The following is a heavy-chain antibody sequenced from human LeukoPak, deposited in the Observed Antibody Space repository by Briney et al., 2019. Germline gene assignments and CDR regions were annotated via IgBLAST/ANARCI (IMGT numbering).Heavy chain of an antibody. CDR3: ATHDFWSGLY. Sequence: ASVKVSCKASGDTFTNYYMHWVRQAPGQGLEWMGWVNPNSGGTNYAQKFQGRVTMTRDTSISTAYMELSRLRSDDTAVYYCATHDFWSGLYWGQGTLVTVSS. J-gene: IGHJ4*02. CDR2: VNPNSGGT. CDR1: GDTFTNYY. D-gene: IGHD3-3*01. V-gene: IGHV1-2*02.